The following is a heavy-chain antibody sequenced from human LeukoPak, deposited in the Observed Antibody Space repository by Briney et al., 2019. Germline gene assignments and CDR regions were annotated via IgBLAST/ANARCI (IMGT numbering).Heavy chain of an antibody. J-gene: IGHJ4*02. CDR1: GTTFSNYE. V-gene: IGHV3-48*03. D-gene: IGHD6-19*01. Sequence: GGSLRLSCAASGTTFSNYEMNWVCQAPGKGLEWVSYINPGGSNRFYAGSVKGRFAISRDDAKKSVYLQMNSLRGEDTAVYYCASSLSSGWGPVDDYWGQGIMVTVSS. CDR2: INPGGSNR. CDR3: ASSLSSGWGPVDDY.